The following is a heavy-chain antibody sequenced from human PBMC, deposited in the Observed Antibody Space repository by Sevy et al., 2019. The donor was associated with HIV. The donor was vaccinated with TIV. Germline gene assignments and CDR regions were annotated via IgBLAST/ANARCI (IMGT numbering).Heavy chain of an antibody. CDR2: ISYDGINK. Sequence: GGSLRLSCAASGFIFNTYAMRWVRQAPGKGLEWVAVISYDGINKYYADSVKGRFTISRDNSRNTLDLQMNSLRSEDTALYYCASTGYCTGGSCYSPFGYWGQGTLVTVSS. CDR1: GFIFNTYA. CDR3: ASTGYCTGGSCYSPFGY. V-gene: IGHV3-30-3*01. J-gene: IGHJ4*02. D-gene: IGHD2-15*01.